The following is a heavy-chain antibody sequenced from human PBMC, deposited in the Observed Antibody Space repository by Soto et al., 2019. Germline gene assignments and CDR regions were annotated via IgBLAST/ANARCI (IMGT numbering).Heavy chain of an antibody. CDR1: GFTFNIYD. Sequence: EVQLVESGGGLVQPGGSLRLSCAASGFTFNIYDVNWVRQAPGKGLEWVSYISSSGATIYYADSVKGRFTISRDNAKNSLYLQMNSLRAEDTAVYYCAKEAWGTMVRGVIINWGQGTLVTVSS. D-gene: IGHD3-10*01. CDR2: ISSSGATI. J-gene: IGHJ4*02. V-gene: IGHV3-48*03. CDR3: AKEAWGTMVRGVIIN.